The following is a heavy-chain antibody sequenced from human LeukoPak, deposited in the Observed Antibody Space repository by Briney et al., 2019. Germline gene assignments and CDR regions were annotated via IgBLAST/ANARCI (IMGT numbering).Heavy chain of an antibody. CDR1: GFTFSSYG. CDR3: AKLGLGYCSGGSCYPADAFDI. V-gene: IGHV3-30*18. CDR2: ISFDGSKK. D-gene: IGHD2-15*01. J-gene: IGHJ3*02. Sequence: GSLRLSCAASGFTFSSYGMHWVRQAPGKGLDWVALISFDGSKKYYADSVKGRFTISRDNSKNTLYLQMNSLRAEDTTVYYCAKLGLGYCSGGSCYPADAFDIWGQGTMVTVSS.